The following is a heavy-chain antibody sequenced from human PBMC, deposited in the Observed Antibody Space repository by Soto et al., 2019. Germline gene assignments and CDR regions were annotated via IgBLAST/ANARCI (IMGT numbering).Heavy chain of an antibody. J-gene: IGHJ5*02. V-gene: IGHV3-21*01. CDR2: ISSSSSYI. CDR1: GSTFSGYS. D-gene: IGHD3-9*01. Sequence: EVQLVESGGGLVKPGGSLRLSWAASGSTFSGYSRNWVPQPPGKGLEWVSSISSSSSYIYNADSVKGRFTISRDNAKNSLYLQMNSLRAEDTAVYYCARDFYWFVPLNWFDPWGQGTLVTVSS. CDR3: ARDFYWFVPLNWFDP.